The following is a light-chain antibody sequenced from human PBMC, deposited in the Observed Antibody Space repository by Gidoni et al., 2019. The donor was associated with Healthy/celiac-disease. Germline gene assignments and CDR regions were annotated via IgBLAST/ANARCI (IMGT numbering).Light chain of an antibody. Sequence: EIVMTQSPATLSVSPGESATLSCRASQSVSSNLAWYQQKPGQAPRLLIYGASTRAPGIPARFSGSGSGTEFTLTISSLQSEDFAVYYCQQYNNWLTFGGGTKVEIK. CDR1: QSVSSN. J-gene: IGKJ4*01. V-gene: IGKV3-15*01. CDR3: QQYNNWLT. CDR2: GAS.